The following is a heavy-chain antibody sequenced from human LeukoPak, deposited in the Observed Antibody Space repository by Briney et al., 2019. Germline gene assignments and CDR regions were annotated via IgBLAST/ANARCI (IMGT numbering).Heavy chain of an antibody. J-gene: IGHJ6*03. Sequence: PGGSLRLSCAASGFTFSSYSMNWVRQAPGKGLEWVSAISGSGGSTYYADSVKGRFTISRDNSKNTLYLQMNSLRAEDTAVYYCAKHPVGATYYMDVWGKGTTVTISS. CDR1: GFTFSSYS. D-gene: IGHD1-26*01. CDR2: ISGSGGST. CDR3: AKHPVGATYYMDV. V-gene: IGHV3-23*01.